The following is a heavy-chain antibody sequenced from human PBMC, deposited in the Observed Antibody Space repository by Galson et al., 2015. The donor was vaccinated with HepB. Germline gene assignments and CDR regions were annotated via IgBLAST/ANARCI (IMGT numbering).Heavy chain of an antibody. D-gene: IGHD3-10*01. J-gene: IGHJ4*02. CDR1: GFTFSSYG. CDR2: IRYDGSNK. Sequence: LRLSCAASGFTFSSYGMHWVRPAPGKGLEWVAFIRYDGSNKYYADPVKGRFTISRDNSKNTLYLQMNSLRAEDTAVYYCAKDYRITMVRGVIMDYWGQGTLVTVSS. CDR3: AKDYRITMVRGVIMDY. V-gene: IGHV3-30*02.